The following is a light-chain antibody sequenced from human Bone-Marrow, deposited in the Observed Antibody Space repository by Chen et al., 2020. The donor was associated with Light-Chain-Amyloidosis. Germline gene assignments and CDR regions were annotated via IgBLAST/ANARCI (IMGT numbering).Light chain of an antibody. CDR3: QQYGTSPLT. Sequence: EIVLTQSPGTLSLSPVEGANLSCRASQTISSNYLTWYQQKFGQAPRLLIYGSSSRATGIPDRFTGSESETDFTLTINRLEPEDFAMYYCQQYGTSPLTFGGGTKVEIK. CDR1: QTISSNY. CDR2: GSS. J-gene: IGKJ4*01. V-gene: IGKV3-20*01.